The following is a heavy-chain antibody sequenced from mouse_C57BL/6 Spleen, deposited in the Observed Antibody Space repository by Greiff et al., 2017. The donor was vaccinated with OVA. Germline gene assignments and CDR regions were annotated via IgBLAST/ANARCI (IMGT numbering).Heavy chain of an antibody. CDR3: ARWGDDYDGYYFDY. D-gene: IGHD2-4*01. J-gene: IGHJ2*01. CDR2: IYPRSGNT. V-gene: IGHV1-81*01. CDR1: GYTFTSYG. Sequence: QVQLQQSGAELARPGASVKLSCKASGYTFTSYGISWVKQRTGQGLEWIGEIYPRSGNTYYNEKFKGKATLTADKSSSTAYMELRSLTSEDSAVYFCARWGDDYDGYYFDYWGQGTTLTVSS.